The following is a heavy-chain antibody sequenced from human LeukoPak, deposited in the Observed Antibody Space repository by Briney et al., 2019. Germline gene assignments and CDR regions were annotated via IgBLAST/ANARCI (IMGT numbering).Heavy chain of an antibody. J-gene: IGHJ3*02. V-gene: IGHV3-30*02. Sequence: PGGSLRLSCAASGFTFSSYGMHWVRQAPGKGLEWVAFIRYDGSNYYYADSVKGRFTISRDNSKNTLYLQMNSLRAGDTAVYYCARSGYSPYDAFDIWGQGTMVTVSS. CDR3: ARSGYSPYDAFDI. CDR1: GFTFSSYG. D-gene: IGHD3-3*01. CDR2: IRYDGSNY.